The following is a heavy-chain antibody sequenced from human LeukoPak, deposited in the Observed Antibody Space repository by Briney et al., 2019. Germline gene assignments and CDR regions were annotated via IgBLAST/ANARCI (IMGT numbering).Heavy chain of an antibody. CDR3: ARYDSSGYSFDY. J-gene: IGHJ4*02. Sequence: SETLSLTCTVSGESISGFYWTWIRQPPGKGLEWIGYIYYSGSTNYNPSLKSRVTISVDTSKNQFSLKLSSVTAADTAVYYCARYDSSGYSFDYWGQGTLVTVSS. CDR2: IYYSGST. CDR1: GESISGFY. D-gene: IGHD3-22*01. V-gene: IGHV4-59*01.